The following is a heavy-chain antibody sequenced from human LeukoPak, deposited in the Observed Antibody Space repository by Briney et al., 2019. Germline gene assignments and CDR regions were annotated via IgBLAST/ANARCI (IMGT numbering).Heavy chain of an antibody. CDR1: GFPFTSYG. V-gene: IGHV3-23*01. J-gene: IGHJ4*02. D-gene: IGHD2/OR15-2a*01. CDR2: ISGGGGST. Sequence: PGGSLRLSCAASGFPFTSYGMSWVRQAPGKGLEWVSLISGGGGSTYYADSVKGRFTISRDNSKNTLYLQVNRLTAEDTAVYYCARDDAIGGGYLDSWGRGTLVTVSS. CDR3: ARDDAIGGGYLDS.